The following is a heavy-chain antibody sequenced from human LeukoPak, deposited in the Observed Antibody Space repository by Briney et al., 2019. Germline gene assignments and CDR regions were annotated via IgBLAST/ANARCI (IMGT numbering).Heavy chain of an antibody. Sequence: ASVKVSCKASGYTFTGYYMHWVRQAPGQGLEWMGWINPNSGGTNYAQKFQGRVTMTRDTSISTAYMELSRLRSDDTAVYYCVRQFLWFGELFDAFDIWGQGTMVTVSS. J-gene: IGHJ3*02. CDR2: INPNSGGT. V-gene: IGHV1-2*02. CDR3: VRQFLWFGELFDAFDI. CDR1: GYTFTGYY. D-gene: IGHD3-10*01.